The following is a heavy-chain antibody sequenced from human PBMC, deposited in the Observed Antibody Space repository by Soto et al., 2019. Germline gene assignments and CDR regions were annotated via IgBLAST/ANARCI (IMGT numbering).Heavy chain of an antibody. CDR2: VYYNGST. CDR1: GGSIRSPNYY. CDR3: ARDAPLWFGELSH. D-gene: IGHD3-10*01. J-gene: IGHJ4*02. V-gene: IGHV4-31*03. Sequence: QVQLQESGPGLVKPSQTLSLTCTVIGGSIRSPNYYWSWIRQHPGKGLEWIGNVYYNGSTNYTPSPNSRVAISLDTSKNQFSLKLNSVTAADTAVYYCARDAPLWFGELSHWGQGTLVTVSS.